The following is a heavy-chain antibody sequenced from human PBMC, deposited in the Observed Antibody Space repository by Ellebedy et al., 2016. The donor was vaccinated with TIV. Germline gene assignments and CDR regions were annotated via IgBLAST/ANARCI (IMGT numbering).Heavy chain of an antibody. V-gene: IGHV3-23*01. D-gene: IGHD3-10*01. CDR2: ISGSGGST. Sequence: GESLKISCAASGFTFSSYAMSWVRQAPGKGLEWVSAISGSGGSTYYADSVKGRFTISRDNSKNTLYLQMNSLRAEDTAVYYCAKLPTFDDLWFGAIGFDYWGQGTLVTVSS. CDR1: GFTFSSYA. J-gene: IGHJ4*02. CDR3: AKLPTFDDLWFGAIGFDY.